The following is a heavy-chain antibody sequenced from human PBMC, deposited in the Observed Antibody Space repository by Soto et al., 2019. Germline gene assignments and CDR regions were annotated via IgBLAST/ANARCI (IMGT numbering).Heavy chain of an antibody. Sequence: QVQLVQSGAEVKKPGSSVKVSCKASGGTFSSYAISWVRQAPGQGLEWMGGIIPIFGTANYAQKFQGRVRITADESTSTAYMEVGSLRSEDTAVYYCASGVLGLYYYYYGMDVWGQGSTVTVSS. J-gene: IGHJ6*02. CDR2: IIPIFGTA. CDR1: GGTFSSYA. CDR3: ASGVLGLYYYYYGMDV. D-gene: IGHD2-15*01. V-gene: IGHV1-69*12.